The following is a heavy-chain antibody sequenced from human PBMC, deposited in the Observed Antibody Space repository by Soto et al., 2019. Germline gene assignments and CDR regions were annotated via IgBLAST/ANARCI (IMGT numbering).Heavy chain of an antibody. CDR3: ARGIGGSSTPFDY. V-gene: IGHV4-34*01. Sequence: SETLSLTCAVYGGSFSGYYWSWIRQPPGKGLGWIGEINHSGSTNYNPSLKSRVTISVDTSKNQFSLKLSSVTAADTAVYYCARGIGGSSTPFDYWGQGTLVTVSS. CDR1: GGSFSGYY. CDR2: INHSGST. D-gene: IGHD6-6*01. J-gene: IGHJ4*02.